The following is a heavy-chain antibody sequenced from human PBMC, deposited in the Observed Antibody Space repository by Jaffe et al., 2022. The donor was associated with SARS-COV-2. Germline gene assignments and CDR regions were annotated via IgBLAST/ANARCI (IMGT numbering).Heavy chain of an antibody. J-gene: IGHJ4*02. CDR2: ISYDGSNK. CDR3: AKVPLSY. Sequence: QVQLVESGGGVVQPGRSLRLSCAASGFTFSSYGMHWVRQAPGKGLEWVAVISYDGSNKYYADSVKGRFTISRDNSKNTLYLQMNSLRAEDTAVYYCAKVPLSYWGQGTLVTVSS. CDR1: GFTFSSYG. V-gene: IGHV3-30*18.